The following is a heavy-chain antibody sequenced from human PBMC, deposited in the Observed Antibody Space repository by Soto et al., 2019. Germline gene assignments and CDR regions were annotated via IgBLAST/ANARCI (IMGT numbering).Heavy chain of an antibody. J-gene: IGHJ4*02. CDR1: GGSISSGGYY. D-gene: IGHD6-13*01. CDR3: ARGEQLDIDY. CDR2: IYYSGST. V-gene: IGHV4-31*03. Sequence: SETLSLTCTVSGGSISSGGYYWSWIRQHPGKGLEWIGYIYYSGSTYYNPSLKSRVTISVDTSKNQFSLKLSSVTAADTAVYYCARGEQLDIDYWGQGTLVTVSS.